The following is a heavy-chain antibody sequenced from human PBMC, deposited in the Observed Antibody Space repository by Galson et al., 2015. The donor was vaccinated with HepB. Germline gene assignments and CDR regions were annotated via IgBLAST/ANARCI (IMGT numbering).Heavy chain of an antibody. CDR3: ARSYTYYYGSGSRWGMDV. CDR1: GYTFTSYA. Sequence: SVKVSCKASGYTFTSYAMHWVRQAPGQRLEWMGWINAGNGNTKYSQKFQGRVTITRDTSASTAYMELSSLRSEDTAVYYCARSYTYYYGSGSRWGMDVWGQGTTVTVSS. D-gene: IGHD3-10*01. J-gene: IGHJ6*02. V-gene: IGHV1-3*01. CDR2: INAGNGNT.